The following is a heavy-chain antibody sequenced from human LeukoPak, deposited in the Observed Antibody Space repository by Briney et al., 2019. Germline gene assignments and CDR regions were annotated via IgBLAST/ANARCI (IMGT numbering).Heavy chain of an antibody. CDR3: ARDRARYFDY. Sequence: SETLSLTCTVSGGSISSYYWSWIRQPPGKGLEWIGYIYYSGSTNYNPSLKSRVTMSVDTSKNHFSLKLSSVTAADTAVYYCARDRARYFDYWGQGTPVTVSS. CDR2: IYYSGST. D-gene: IGHD6-6*01. J-gene: IGHJ4*02. V-gene: IGHV4-59*01. CDR1: GGSISSYY.